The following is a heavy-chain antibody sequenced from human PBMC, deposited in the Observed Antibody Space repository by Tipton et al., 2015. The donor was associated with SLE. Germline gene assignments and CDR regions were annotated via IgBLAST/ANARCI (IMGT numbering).Heavy chain of an antibody. V-gene: IGHV4-38-2*01. D-gene: IGHD1-26*01. J-gene: IGHJ4*02. CDR3: ARAVGVTSYFDY. Sequence: QLVQSGPEVKPSETLSLTCAVSGYSISSGYYRGWIRQPPGKGLEWIGSIYHSGSTYYNPSPKSRVTISVDTSKKQFSLKLSSVTAADTAVYYCARAVGVTSYFDYWGQGTLVTVSS. CDR2: IYHSGST. CDR1: GYSISSGYY.